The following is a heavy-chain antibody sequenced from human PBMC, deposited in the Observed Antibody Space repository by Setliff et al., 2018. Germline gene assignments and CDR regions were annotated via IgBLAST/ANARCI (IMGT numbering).Heavy chain of an antibody. J-gene: IGHJ3*02. CDR1: GGSFSGYY. CDR3: ARDYYDSRGSYAFDI. Sequence: PSETLSLTCAVYGGSFSGYYWSWIRQPPGKGLEWIGYIYYSGSTNYNPSLKSRVTISVDTSKNQFSLNLSSVTAADTAMYYCARDYYDSRGSYAFDIWGQGTVVTVSS. V-gene: IGHV4-34*11. CDR2: IYYSGST. D-gene: IGHD3-22*01.